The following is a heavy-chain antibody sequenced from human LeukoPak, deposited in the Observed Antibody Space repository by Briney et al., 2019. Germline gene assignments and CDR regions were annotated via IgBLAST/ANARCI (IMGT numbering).Heavy chain of an antibody. CDR2: IKLDGSEK. J-gene: IGHJ4*02. CDR1: GFTFGKYW. CDR3: ARDQYDTWSRRGNFDS. D-gene: IGHD3-3*01. Sequence: GGSLRLSCEASGFTFGKYWMSWVRQAPGKGLEWVANIKLDGSEKNYVDSVKGRFTISRDNTKNSLYLQMNSLRAEDTAVFYCARDQYDTWSRRGNFDSWGQGTLVIVSS. V-gene: IGHV3-7*03.